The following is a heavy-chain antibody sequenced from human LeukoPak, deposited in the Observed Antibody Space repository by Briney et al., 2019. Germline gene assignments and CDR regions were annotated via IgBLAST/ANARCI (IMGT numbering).Heavy chain of an antibody. D-gene: IGHD6-13*01. CDR3: TRRSYGSSLVY. Sequence: SETLSLTCTVSGGSISSYYWSWIRQPPGKGLEWIGNIYYSGNTYYNSSLKSRVTIFVDMSKNQLSLKLTSVTAADTAVYYCTRRSYGSSLVYWGQGTLVTVSS. V-gene: IGHV4-59*04. CDR2: IYYSGNT. CDR1: GGSISSYY. J-gene: IGHJ4*02.